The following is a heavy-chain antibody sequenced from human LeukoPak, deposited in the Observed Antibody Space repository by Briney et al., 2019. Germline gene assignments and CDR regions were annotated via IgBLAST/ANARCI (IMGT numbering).Heavy chain of an antibody. D-gene: IGHD4-17*01. J-gene: IGHJ5*02. Sequence: SETLSLTCAVYGGSFSGYYWSWIRQPPGKWLEWIGEINHSGSTNYNPSLKSRVTISVDTSKNQFSLKLSSVTAADTAVYYCARVPPFYGDYRKNWFDPWGQGTLVTVSS. CDR2: INHSGST. CDR1: GGSFSGYY. V-gene: IGHV4-34*01. CDR3: ARVPPFYGDYRKNWFDP.